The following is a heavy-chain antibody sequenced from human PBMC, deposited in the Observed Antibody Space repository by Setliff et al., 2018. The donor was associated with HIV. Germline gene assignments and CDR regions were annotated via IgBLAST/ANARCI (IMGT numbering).Heavy chain of an antibody. D-gene: IGHD6-19*01. CDR2: IYPGDSDT. CDR3: ARVPSQRVESSGWYIWFDP. V-gene: IGHV5-51*01. J-gene: IGHJ5*02. CDR1: GYSFTGNW. Sequence: GESLKISCKGSGYSFTGNWIGWVRQMPGKGLEWMGIIYPGDSDTRYSPSFQGQVTISADKSISTAYLQWSSLKASDTAMYYCARVPSQRVESSGWYIWFDPWGQGTLVTVSS.